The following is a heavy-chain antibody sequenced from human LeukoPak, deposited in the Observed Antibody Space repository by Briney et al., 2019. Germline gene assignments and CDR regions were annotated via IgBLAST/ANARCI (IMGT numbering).Heavy chain of an antibody. D-gene: IGHD2-2*01. CDR1: GFSFNGDW. Sequence: GGSLRLSCAASGFSFNGDWMNWVRQAPGKGLEWVANIKPDGSQTYYGDSVKGRFSISRDNAKKLLFLQMNSLRAEDTAVYYCVRDGPAFLDFDYWGLGTLVTVSS. CDR3: VRDGPAFLDFDY. J-gene: IGHJ4*02. CDR2: IKPDGSQT. V-gene: IGHV3-7*01.